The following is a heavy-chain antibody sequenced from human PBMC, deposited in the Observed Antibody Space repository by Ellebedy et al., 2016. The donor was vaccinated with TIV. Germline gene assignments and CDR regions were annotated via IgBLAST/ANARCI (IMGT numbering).Heavy chain of an antibody. CDR1: GFTFSSYG. J-gene: IGHJ4*02. V-gene: IGHV3-30*03. CDR2: ISYDGSNK. Sequence: GGSLRLSCAASGFTFSSYGMHWVRQAPGKGLEWVAVISYDGSNKYYADSVKGRFTISRDNSKNTLYLQMNSLRAEDTAVYYCARVGMVYAIDYWGQGTLVTVSS. D-gene: IGHD2-8*01. CDR3: ARVGMVYAIDY.